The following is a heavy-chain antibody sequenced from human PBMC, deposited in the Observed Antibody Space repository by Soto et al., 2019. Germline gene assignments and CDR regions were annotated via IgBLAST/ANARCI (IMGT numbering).Heavy chain of an antibody. V-gene: IGHV4-31*03. CDR2: GSHTGSR. CDR3: ARVKVTTESFDS. CDR1: GVSINTGGFY. Sequence: SETLSLTCSVSGVSINTGGFYWSWVRQFPGKGLDWIGYGSHTGSRYLNPSLRSRITISLDTPNNQFSLRLTSVTAADTAVYYCARVKVTTESFDSWGQGSLVTVSS. D-gene: IGHD4-17*01. J-gene: IGHJ4*02.